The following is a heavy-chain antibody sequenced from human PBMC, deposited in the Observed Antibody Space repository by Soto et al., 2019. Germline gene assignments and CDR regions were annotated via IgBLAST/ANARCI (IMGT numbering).Heavy chain of an antibody. CDR3: ARGVTVTTWDYYYGMDV. D-gene: IGHD4-17*01. V-gene: IGHV4-31*03. Sequence: SETLSLTCTVSGGSISSGGYYWSWICQHPGKGLEWIGYIYYSGSTYYNPSLKSRVTISVDTSKNQFSLKLSSVTAADTAVYYCARGVTVTTWDYYYGMDVWGQGTTVTVSS. J-gene: IGHJ6*02. CDR1: GGSISSGGYY. CDR2: IYYSGST.